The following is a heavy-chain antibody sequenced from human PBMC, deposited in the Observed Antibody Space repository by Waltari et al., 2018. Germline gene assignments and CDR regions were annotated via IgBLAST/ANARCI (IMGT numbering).Heavy chain of an antibody. V-gene: IGHV4-34*01. D-gene: IGHD7-27*01. CDR3: GTGDGDFEL. CDR1: GGSFSGYW. J-gene: IGHJ2*01. CDR2: INHSGST. Sequence: QVQLQQWGAGLLKPSETLSLTCAVYGGSFSGYWWSWIRPPPGKGLEWIGEINHSGSTYYNPSLNSRVTISVDTSKKQFSLKVNSVTAADTAVYYCGTGDGDFELWGRGTLVTVSS.